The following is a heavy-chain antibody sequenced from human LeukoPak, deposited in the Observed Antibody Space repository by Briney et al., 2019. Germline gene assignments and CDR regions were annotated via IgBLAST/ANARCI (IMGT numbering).Heavy chain of an antibody. CDR2: IKSKADGGTA. CDR1: GFTFSSYA. CDR3: TTYYYGSGNYYKLDV. Sequence: PGGSLRLSCAASGFTFSSYAMHWVRQAPGKGLEWVGRIKSKADGGTADYAAPVKGRFTISRDDSKNTLYLQMNSLKTEDTAVYYCTTYYYGSGNYYKLDVWGQGTTVTVSS. J-gene: IGHJ6*02. D-gene: IGHD3-10*01. V-gene: IGHV3-15*07.